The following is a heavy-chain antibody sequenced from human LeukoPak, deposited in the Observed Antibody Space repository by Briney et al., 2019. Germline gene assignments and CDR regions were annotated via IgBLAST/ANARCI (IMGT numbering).Heavy chain of an antibody. D-gene: IGHD2-15*01. CDR1: GFTFSSYA. V-gene: IGHV3-30-3*01. Sequence: GRSLRLSCAASGFTFSSYAMHWVRQAPGKGLEWVAVISYDGSNKYYADSVKGRFTISRDNSKNTLYLQMNSLRAEDTAVYYCARETVVVAATRLDYWGQGTLVTVSS. CDR3: ARETVVVAATRLDY. CDR2: ISYDGSNK. J-gene: IGHJ4*02.